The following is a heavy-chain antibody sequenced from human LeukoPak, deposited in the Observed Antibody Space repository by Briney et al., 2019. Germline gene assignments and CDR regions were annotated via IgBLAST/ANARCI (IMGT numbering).Heavy chain of an antibody. Sequence: GGSLRLSCAASGFTFSYYWMSWVRQAPGKGLEWVAKIKQDGSEKYYVDSVKGRFTISRDNAKNSLYLQMSSLRAEDTAVYYCARGYCSGGSCSRYDYWGQGTLVTVSS. V-gene: IGHV3-7*01. CDR1: GFTFSYYW. D-gene: IGHD2-15*01. J-gene: IGHJ4*02. CDR3: ARGYCSGGSCSRYDY. CDR2: IKQDGSEK.